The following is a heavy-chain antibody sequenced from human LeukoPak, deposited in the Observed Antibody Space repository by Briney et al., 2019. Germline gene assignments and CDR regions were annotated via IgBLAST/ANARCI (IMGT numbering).Heavy chain of an antibody. D-gene: IGHD4-23*01. CDR2: ISYDRSLK. CDR1: GFTYSSYA. J-gene: IGHJ4*02. V-gene: IGHV3-30*04. Sequence: PETSLRLSCAASGFTYSSYAMHWVRQAPGKGLEWVAVISYDRSLKYYADSVRGRFTISSDNSKNTLYLQMNSLRVEDTAVYYCARDPTAVANLPQYYLDYWGQGILVTVSS. CDR3: ARDPTAVANLPQYYLDY.